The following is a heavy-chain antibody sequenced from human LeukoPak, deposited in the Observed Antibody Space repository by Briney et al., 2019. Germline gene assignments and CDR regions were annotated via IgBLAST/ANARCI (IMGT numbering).Heavy chain of an antibody. Sequence: GGSLRLSCAASGFTFKLYWMHWVRQVAGKGPVWVARINDDGSDTVYADSVKGRFTISRDDAKNMLFLQMNSLRGEDTAVYHCVRGGPFTWSWGQGTLVTVSS. CDR3: VRGGPFTWS. CDR1: GFTFKLYW. D-gene: IGHD2-15*01. J-gene: IGHJ5*02. CDR2: INDDGSDT. V-gene: IGHV3-74*01.